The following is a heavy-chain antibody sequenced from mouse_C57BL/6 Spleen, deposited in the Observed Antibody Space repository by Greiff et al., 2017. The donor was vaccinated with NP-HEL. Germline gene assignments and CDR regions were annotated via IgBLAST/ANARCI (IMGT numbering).Heavy chain of an antibody. V-gene: IGHV1-54*01. J-gene: IGHJ4*01. CDR1: GYAFTNYL. D-gene: IGHD2-4*01. CDR2: INPGSGGT. Sequence: QVQLQQSGAELVRPGTSVKVSCKASGYAFTNYLIEWVKQRPGQGLEWIGVINPGSGGTNYNEKFKGKATLTADKSSSTAYMQLSSLTSEDSAVYFCARRLPYAMDYWGQGTSVTVSS. CDR3: ARRLPYAMDY.